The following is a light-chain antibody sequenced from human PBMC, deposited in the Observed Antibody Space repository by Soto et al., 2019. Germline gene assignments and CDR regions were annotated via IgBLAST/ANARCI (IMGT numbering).Light chain of an antibody. CDR3: VLYMGSGIWV. V-gene: IGLV8-61*01. CDR2: STN. J-gene: IGLJ3*02. Sequence: QTVVTQEPSFSVSPGGTVTLTCGLSSSSVSTSYYPSWYQQTPGQAPRTLIYSTNTRPSGVPDRFSGSILGNKAALTITGAQADDESDYYCVLYMGSGIWVFGGGTKLTVL. CDR1: SSSVSTSYY.